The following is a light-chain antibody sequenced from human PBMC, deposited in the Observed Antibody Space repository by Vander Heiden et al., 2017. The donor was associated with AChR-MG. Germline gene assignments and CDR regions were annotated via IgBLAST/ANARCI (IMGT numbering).Light chain of an antibody. CDR1: NLRSKN. CDR2: DDA. CDR3: QVWDARDAHFV. J-gene: IGLJ1*01. Sequence: SSVLTQPPSVSVAPGQTASISCGGDNLRSKNVHWYQQKPGQAPVLLVYDDADRGSVIPERFSGSNYGTTATLTTSRVEAGDEADYYCQVWDARDAHFVFGGGTKVTVL. V-gene: IGLV3-21*02.